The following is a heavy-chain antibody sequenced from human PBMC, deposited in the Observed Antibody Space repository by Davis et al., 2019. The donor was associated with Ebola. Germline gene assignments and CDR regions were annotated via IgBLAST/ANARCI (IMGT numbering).Heavy chain of an antibody. J-gene: IGHJ6*02. D-gene: IGHD4-11*01. Sequence: ESLMTPCKGSGYSFTSYCIGWVRQLPGKGLEWMGIIYPGDSDTRYSPYFQGQVTISADKSISTAYLQWSSLKASDTAMYYCARSDYRNYYYYYGMDVWGQGTTVTVSS. CDR2: IYPGDSDT. CDR3: ARSDYRNYYYYYGMDV. CDR1: GYSFTSYC. V-gene: IGHV5-51*01.